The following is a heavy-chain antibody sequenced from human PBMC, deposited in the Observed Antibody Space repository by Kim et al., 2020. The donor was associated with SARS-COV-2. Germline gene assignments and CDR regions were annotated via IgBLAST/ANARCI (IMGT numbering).Heavy chain of an antibody. J-gene: IGHJ3*02. CDR2: INPSGGST. V-gene: IGHV1-46*01. Sequence: ASVKVSCKASGYTFTSYYMHWVRQAPGQGLEWMGIINPSGGSTSYAQKFQGRVTMTRDTSTNTVYMELSSLRSEDTAVYYCATPRRDYYDSSWLGAFDIWGQGTMVTVSS. CDR3: ATPRRDYYDSSWLGAFDI. D-gene: IGHD3-22*01. CDR1: GYTFTSYY.